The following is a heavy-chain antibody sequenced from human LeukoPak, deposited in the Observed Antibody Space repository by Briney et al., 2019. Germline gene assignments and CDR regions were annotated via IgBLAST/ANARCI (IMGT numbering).Heavy chain of an antibody. Sequence: PGGSLTLVCATSGFTFSSYSMSWVRQAPGKGLEWVSIVSKTGAYTYYADSVNGRFTVSRDNSDNTLYLQMRSLRAEDTAIYYCTSQTYSGSEKYYFDCWGQGTLVTVSS. D-gene: IGHD1-26*01. V-gene: IGHV3-23*01. CDR3: TSQTYSGSEKYYFDC. CDR1: GFTFSSYS. CDR2: VSKTGAYT. J-gene: IGHJ4*02.